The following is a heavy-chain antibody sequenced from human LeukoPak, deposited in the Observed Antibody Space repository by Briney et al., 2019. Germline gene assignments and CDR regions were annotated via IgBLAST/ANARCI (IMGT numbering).Heavy chain of an antibody. Sequence: GGSLRLSCAASGFTFSSYSMNWVRQAPGKGLEWVSSITTRSSYIYYADSVKGRFSISRDDAKSSLYLQMSSLGAEDTAVYYCARDARWLLYWGQGTLVTVSS. CDR2: ITTRSSYI. CDR3: ARDARWLLY. J-gene: IGHJ4*02. CDR1: GFTFSSYS. V-gene: IGHV3-21*01. D-gene: IGHD2-15*01.